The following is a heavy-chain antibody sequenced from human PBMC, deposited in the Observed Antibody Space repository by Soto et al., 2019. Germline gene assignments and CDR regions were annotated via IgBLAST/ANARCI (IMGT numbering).Heavy chain of an antibody. CDR3: ARGPYMYGYAMDH. CDR1: GGTISSGGYY. J-gene: IGHJ4*02. V-gene: IGHV4-31*03. Sequence: QVPLQESGPGLVNPSQTLSLTCSDSGGTISSGGYYWSWGRQHPGKGLEWIGYISSSGSTYHIPSLESRVSISIDASKNLFSLKLTSVPAGDSAVYFCARGPYMYGYAMDHWGQGTLVTVSS. D-gene: IGHD5-18*01. CDR2: ISSSGST.